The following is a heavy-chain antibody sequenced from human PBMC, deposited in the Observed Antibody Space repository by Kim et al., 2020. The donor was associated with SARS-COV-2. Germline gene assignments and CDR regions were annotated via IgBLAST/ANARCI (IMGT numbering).Heavy chain of an antibody. J-gene: IGHJ5*02. CDR3: ARINWYFEDNWFDP. V-gene: IGHV1-69*01. Sequence: AQKFQGRVTITADESTSTAYMELSSLRSEDTAVYYCARINWYFEDNWFDPWGQGTLVTVSS. D-gene: IGHD1-7*01.